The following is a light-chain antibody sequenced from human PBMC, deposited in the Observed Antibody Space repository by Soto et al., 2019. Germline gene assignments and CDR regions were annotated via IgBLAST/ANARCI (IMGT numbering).Light chain of an antibody. CDR1: QSVGND. Sequence: IVLTQSPATLSLSPGERATLACRTSQSVGNDLAWYPVTPCQDPRLLIFESSNMATVVPPRFSGSSSGTGFTLTINSLDPEDFALYYCQQRSDWPITFGGGPSVRIK. CDR3: QQRSDWPIT. V-gene: IGKV3-11*01. J-gene: IGKJ4*01. CDR2: ESS.